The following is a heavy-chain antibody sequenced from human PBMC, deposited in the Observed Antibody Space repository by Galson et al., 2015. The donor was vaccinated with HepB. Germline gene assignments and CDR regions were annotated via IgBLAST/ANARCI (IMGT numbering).Heavy chain of an antibody. CDR3: ARGRRDGRYYFDY. J-gene: IGHJ4*02. V-gene: IGHV3-48*02. Sequence: SLRLACAASGFTFSTYSMIWVRQAPGKGLEWVSYISFSSSTVYFADSVKGRFTISRDNAKNSLYLQMNSLRDEDTAVYYCARGRRDGRYYFDYWGQGTLVTVSS. CDR1: GFTFSTYS. CDR2: ISFSSSTV. D-gene: IGHD5-24*01.